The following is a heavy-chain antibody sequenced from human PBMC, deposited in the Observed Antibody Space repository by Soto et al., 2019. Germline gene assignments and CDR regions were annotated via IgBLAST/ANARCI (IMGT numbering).Heavy chain of an antibody. D-gene: IGHD3-16*02. CDR1: GYTLTELS. V-gene: IGHV1-24*01. CDR2: FDPEDGET. Sequence: ASVKVSCKVSGYTLTELSMHWVRQAPGKGLEWMGGFDPEDGETIYAQKFQGRVTMTEDTSTDTAYMELSSLRSEDTAVYYCATDRLGLTFGGVFVSAAYYGMDVWAQRTTVTVSS. J-gene: IGHJ6*02. CDR3: ATDRLGLTFGGVFVSAAYYGMDV.